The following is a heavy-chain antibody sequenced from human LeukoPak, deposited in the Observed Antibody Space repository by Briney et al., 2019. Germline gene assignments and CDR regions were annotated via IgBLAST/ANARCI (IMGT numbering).Heavy chain of an antibody. CDR1: GFTFSSYA. D-gene: IGHD1-26*01. J-gene: IGHJ4*02. V-gene: IGHV3-23*01. CDR3: AKEVGATMLGRLHY. Sequence: PGGSLRLSCAASGFTFSSYAMSWVRQAPGKGLEWVSGISGSGDRTYYAESVKGRFTISRDNSKNTLDVQTNSLRAEDTAVYYCAKEVGATMLGRLHYWGQGALVTVSS. CDR2: ISGSGDRT.